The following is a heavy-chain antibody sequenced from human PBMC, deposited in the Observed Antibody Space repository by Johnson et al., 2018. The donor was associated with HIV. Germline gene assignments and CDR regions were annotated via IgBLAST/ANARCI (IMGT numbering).Heavy chain of an antibody. CDR3: AKDHDYGDAFDI. Sequence: VQLVESGGGVVQPGGSLRLSCVASGLPLSNYGMHWVRQAPGKGLEWVAFIRYDETNKDYADSVKGRFTISRDSSKNTLFLQMNSLRAEETAVYYCAKDHDYGDAFDIWGQGTMVTVSS. CDR1: GLPLSNYG. CDR2: IRYDETNK. V-gene: IGHV3-30*02. J-gene: IGHJ3*02. D-gene: IGHD4-17*01.